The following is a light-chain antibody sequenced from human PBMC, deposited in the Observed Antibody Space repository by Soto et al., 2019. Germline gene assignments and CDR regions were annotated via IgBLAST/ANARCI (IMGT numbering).Light chain of an antibody. CDR2: KAS. Sequence: DIQMTQSPSTLSASVGDRVNITCRASQSISSWLAWYQQKPGKAPKLLIYKASSLESGVTSRFSGSGSGTEFTLTISSLQPEDFATYYCQHYNSYSITFGQGTRLEIK. V-gene: IGKV1-5*03. CDR1: QSISSW. CDR3: QHYNSYSIT. J-gene: IGKJ5*01.